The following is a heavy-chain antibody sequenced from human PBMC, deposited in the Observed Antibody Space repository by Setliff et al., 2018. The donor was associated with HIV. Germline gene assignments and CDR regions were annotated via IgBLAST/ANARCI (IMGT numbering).Heavy chain of an antibody. CDR2: INAGTGNT. J-gene: IGHJ4*02. Sequence: ASVKVSCKASGNTFSSHYMHWVRQAPGQRFEWMGWINAGTGNTKYSQKFQDRVTISRDIHANTAYMELSSLRSEDTAIYYCARSLREYSYGSPDYWGPGTLVTVSS. CDR1: GNTFSSHY. CDR3: ARSLREYSYGSPDY. V-gene: IGHV1-3*01. D-gene: IGHD5-18*01.